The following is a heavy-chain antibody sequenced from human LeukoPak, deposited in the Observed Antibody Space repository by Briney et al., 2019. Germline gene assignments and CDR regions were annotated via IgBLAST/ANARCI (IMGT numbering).Heavy chain of an antibody. J-gene: IGHJ6*02. CDR1: GLTFTSSA. V-gene: IGHV1-58*01. D-gene: IGHD6-6*01. CDR3: AADRSRSSSSRLVYYYYGMDV. CDR2: IVVGSGNT. Sequence: GASVKVSRKASGLTFTSSAVQWVRQARGQRLEWIGWIVVGSGNTNYAQKFQERVTITRDMSTSTAYMELSSLRSEDTAVYYCAADRSRSSSSRLVYYYYGMDVWGQGTTVTVSS.